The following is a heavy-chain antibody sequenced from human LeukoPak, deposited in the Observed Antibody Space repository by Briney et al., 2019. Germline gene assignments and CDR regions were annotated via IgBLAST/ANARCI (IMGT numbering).Heavy chain of an antibody. Sequence: GGSLRLSCAASGFTFSSYAMSWVRQAPGKGLETVSYIYNGGDTIFYADSVRGRFTISRDNAESSVYLQMNSLSAEDTTVYYCARGHWGLDYWGRGTLVTVSS. V-gene: IGHV3-48*04. CDR3: ARGHWGLDY. CDR2: IYNGGDTI. J-gene: IGHJ4*02. CDR1: GFTFSSYA. D-gene: IGHD7-27*01.